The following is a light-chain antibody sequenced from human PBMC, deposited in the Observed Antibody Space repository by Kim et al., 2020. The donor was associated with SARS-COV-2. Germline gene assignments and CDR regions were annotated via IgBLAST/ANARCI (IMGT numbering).Light chain of an antibody. CDR1: SSDGGGYNY. J-gene: IGLJ2*01. CDR2: DVS. V-gene: IGLV2-14*03. CDR3: SSYTSSSTLL. Sequence: QSALTQPASVSGSPGQSITISCTGTSSDGGGYNYVSWYQQHPGKAPKLMIYDVSNRPSGVSNRFSGSKSGNTASLTISGLQAEDESDYYCSSYTSSSTLLFGGGTQLTVL.